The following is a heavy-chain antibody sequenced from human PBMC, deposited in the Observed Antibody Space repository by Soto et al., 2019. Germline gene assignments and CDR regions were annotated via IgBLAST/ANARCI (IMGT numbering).Heavy chain of an antibody. V-gene: IGHV4-30-4*01. CDR1: GGSISSGDYY. Sequence: PSETLSLTCTVSGGSISSGDYYWSWIRQPPGKGLEWIGYIYYSGSTYYNPSLKSRVTISVDTSKNQFSLKLSSVTAADTAVYYCAREGELWFGEGGNWFDPWGQGTLVTVSS. D-gene: IGHD3-10*01. CDR3: AREGELWFGEGGNWFDP. CDR2: IYYSGST. J-gene: IGHJ5*02.